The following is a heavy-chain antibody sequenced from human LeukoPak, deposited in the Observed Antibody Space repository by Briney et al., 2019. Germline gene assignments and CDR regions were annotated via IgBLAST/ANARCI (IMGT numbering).Heavy chain of an antibody. CDR2: INPNTGVT. V-gene: IGHV1-2*02. CDR3: VRDRDASMAVYYYYGLDV. D-gene: IGHD2/OR15-2a*01. CDR1: GYTFTAYY. Sequence: ASVKVSCKASGYTFTAYYLHWVRQAPGQGLEWMGWINPNTGVTNYAQKFQRTGTMTTDRSISTAYMGLTRLTSDDTAVYYCVRDRDASMAVYYYYGLDVWGQGTTVTVSS. J-gene: IGHJ6*02.